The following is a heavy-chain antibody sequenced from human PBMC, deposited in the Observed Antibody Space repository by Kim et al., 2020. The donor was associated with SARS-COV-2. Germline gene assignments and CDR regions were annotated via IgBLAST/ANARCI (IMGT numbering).Heavy chain of an antibody. CDR1: GFTFSIHS. V-gene: IGHV3-21*01. CDR2: ISSSSSYT. J-gene: IGHJ4*02. D-gene: IGHD1-20*01. CDR3: AGLSITGTQTFDS. Sequence: GGSLRLSCAASGFTFSIHSMNWVRQAPGKGLEWVSSISSSSSYTYYAESVKGRFTISRDNAKNSLSLQMNSMRAEDTAVYYCAGLSITGTQTFDSWGQG.